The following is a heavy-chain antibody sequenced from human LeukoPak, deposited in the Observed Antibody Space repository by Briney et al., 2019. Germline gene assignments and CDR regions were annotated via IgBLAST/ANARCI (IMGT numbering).Heavy chain of an antibody. CDR1: GGSISIYY. CDR3: ARSSGAYRSFDY. Sequence: SETLSLTCTVSGGSISIYYWSWIRQPPGKGLEWIGYIYYSGTTDYNPSLKSRVTISVDTSNNQFSLKVSSVTAVDTAVYYCARSSGAYRSFDYWGQGSLVTVSS. D-gene: IGHD1-26*01. V-gene: IGHV4-59*01. J-gene: IGHJ4*02. CDR2: IYYSGTT.